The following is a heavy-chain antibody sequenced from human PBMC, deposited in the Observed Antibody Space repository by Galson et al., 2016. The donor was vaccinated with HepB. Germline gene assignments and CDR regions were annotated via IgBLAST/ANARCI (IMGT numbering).Heavy chain of an antibody. CDR3: ERDGGQQVVRWERLRKVYYYYPMDV. CDR2: IGSGSTTI. J-gene: IGHJ6*02. D-gene: IGHD6-13*01. Sequence: SLRLSCAASGFTSSTYSMNWVSQAPGEGLEWVSYIGSGSTTIYYADSVKGRFTISRDNAKNSLYLQMNSLRDDDTAVYYCERDGGQQVVRWERLRKVYYYYPMDVWGQGTTVTVSS. CDR1: GFTSSTYS. V-gene: IGHV3-48*02.